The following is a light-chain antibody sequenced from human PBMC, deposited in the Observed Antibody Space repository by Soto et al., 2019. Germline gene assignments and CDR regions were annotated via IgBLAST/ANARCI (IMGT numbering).Light chain of an antibody. Sequence: DIQMTQSPSTLSASVGARVTITCRASQTINTGVAWYQQKPGKAPNILIYKASTLEGGVPSRISGSGSGTEFTLTISSLQPDDFATYYCQQYYINPVTFGGGTRVEIK. CDR2: KAS. V-gene: IGKV1-5*03. CDR1: QTINTG. CDR3: QQYYINPVT. J-gene: IGKJ4*01.